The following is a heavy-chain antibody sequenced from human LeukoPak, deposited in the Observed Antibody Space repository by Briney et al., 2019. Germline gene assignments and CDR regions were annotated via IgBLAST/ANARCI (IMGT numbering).Heavy chain of an antibody. CDR1: GFTFSRYS. Sequence: GGSLRLSCAASGFTFSRYSMNWVRQAPGKGLEWVSSISGSSSYIYYADSVKGRFTISRDNAKNSLYLQMNSLRAEDTAVYYCARGYYYDSSGYYSYWGQGTLVTVSS. CDR3: ARGYYYDSSGYYSY. J-gene: IGHJ4*02. D-gene: IGHD3-22*01. CDR2: ISGSSSYI. V-gene: IGHV3-21*01.